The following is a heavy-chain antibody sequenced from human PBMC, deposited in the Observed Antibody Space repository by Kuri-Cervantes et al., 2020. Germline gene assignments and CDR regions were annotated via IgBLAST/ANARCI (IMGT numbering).Heavy chain of an antibody. CDR2: IKQDGSEK. CDR1: GFTFSSYW. V-gene: IGHV3-7*01. D-gene: IGHD2-2*01. CDR3: AKGYCSSTSCSRYYYYYMDV. J-gene: IGHJ6*03. Sequence: GESLKISCAASGFTFSSYWMSWVRQAPGKGLEWVANIKQDGSEKYYVDSVKGRFTISRDNAKNSLYLQMNSLRAEDTAVYYCAKGYCSSTSCSRYYYYYMDVWGKGTTVTVSS.